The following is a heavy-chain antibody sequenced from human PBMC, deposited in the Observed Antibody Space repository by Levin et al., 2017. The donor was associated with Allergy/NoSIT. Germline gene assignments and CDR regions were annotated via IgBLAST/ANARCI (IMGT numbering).Heavy chain of an antibody. V-gene: IGHV3-74*01. CDR2: MNSDGSST. J-gene: IGHJ3*02. Sequence: GGSLRLSCAASGFTFSSYGMHWVRQAPGKGLVCVSRMNSDGSSTNYADSARGRFTISRDNAKNTLYLQMNSLRAEDTAVYYCAREDGGKGGAFDMWGQGTMVTVSS. CDR3: AREDGGKGGAFDM. CDR1: GFTFSSYG. D-gene: IGHD4-23*01.